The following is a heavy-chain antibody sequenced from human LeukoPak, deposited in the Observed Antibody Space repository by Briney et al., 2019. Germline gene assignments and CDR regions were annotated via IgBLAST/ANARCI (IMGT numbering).Heavy chain of an antibody. V-gene: IGHV4-59*12. D-gene: IGHD6-6*01. CDR2: IYYSGST. CDR3: ARDRGSSSSYYYGMDV. J-gene: IGHJ6*02. CDR1: GGSISSYY. Sequence: PSETLSLTCTVSGGSISSYYWSWIRQPPGKGLEWIGYIYYSGSTYYNPSLKSRVTISVDRSKNQFSLKLSSVTAADTAVYYCARDRGSSSSYYYGMDVWGQGTTVTVSS.